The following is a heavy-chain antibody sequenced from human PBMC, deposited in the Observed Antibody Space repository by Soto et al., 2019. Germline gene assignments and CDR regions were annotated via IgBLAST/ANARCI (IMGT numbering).Heavy chain of an antibody. CDR3: ARRGGDYSFAY. Sequence: GESLKISCKGSGFSFRDYWIGWVRQMPGKGLEWMGIIYAADYDTRYSPSFQGQVTISVDRSISTAYLQWSSLKTSDTAMYYCARRGGDYSFAYWGQGTLVTVSS. J-gene: IGHJ4*02. CDR1: GFSFRDYW. D-gene: IGHD2-21*02. CDR2: IYAADYDT. V-gene: IGHV5-51*01.